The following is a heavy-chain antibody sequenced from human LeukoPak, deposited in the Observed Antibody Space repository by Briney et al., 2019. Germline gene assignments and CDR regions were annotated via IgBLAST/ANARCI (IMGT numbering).Heavy chain of an antibody. J-gene: IGHJ6*02. CDR2: ISTSGNT. V-gene: IGHV4-4*09. D-gene: IGHD3-10*01. CDR3: ARQGGGYGSGSYGLGYYYYGMDV. Sequence: SETLSLTCTVSGGSISSYYWTWIRQPPGKGLEWIGYISTSGNTNYNPSLKSRVTISVDTSRNQFSLKLSSVTAADTAVYYCARQGGGYGSGSYGLGYYYYGMDVWGQGTTVTVSS. CDR1: GGSISSYY.